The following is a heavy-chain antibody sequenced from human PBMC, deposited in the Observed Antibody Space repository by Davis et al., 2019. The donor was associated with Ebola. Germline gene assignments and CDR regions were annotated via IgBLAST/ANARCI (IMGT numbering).Heavy chain of an antibody. CDR2: FPCSGGGP. D-gene: IGHD1-26*01. V-gene: IGHV3-23*01. CDR3: AKHYSGSYCQDS. CDR1: GFTFSSNY. Sequence: PGGSLRPPFPASGFTFSSNYMSWVRQPPGKGLDWFFTFPCSGGGPSYADSVKGRFTFSRDNSQSTLYLHMNTLRVEDTAIYYCAKHYSGSYCQDSWGQGTLVTVSS. J-gene: IGHJ4*02.